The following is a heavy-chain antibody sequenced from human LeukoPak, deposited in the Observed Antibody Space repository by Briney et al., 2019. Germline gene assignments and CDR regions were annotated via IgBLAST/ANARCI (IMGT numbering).Heavy chain of an antibody. D-gene: IGHD3-16*02. Sequence: GGSLRLSCAASGFTFSSYAVSWVRQAPGKGLAWVSAISGSGGSTYYADSVKGRFTISRDNSKNTLYLQMNSLRAEDTAVYYCAKEELSSDAFDIWGQGTMVTVSS. CDR3: AKEELSSDAFDI. V-gene: IGHV3-23*01. CDR2: ISGSGGST. CDR1: GFTFSSYA. J-gene: IGHJ3*02.